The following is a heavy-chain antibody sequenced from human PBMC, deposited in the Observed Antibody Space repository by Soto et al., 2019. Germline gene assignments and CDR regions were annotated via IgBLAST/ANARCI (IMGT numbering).Heavy chain of an antibody. CDR1: GGSISSSNW. CDR3: ARMLYYDSSGYPDY. CDR2: IYHSGST. V-gene: IGHV4-4*02. J-gene: IGHJ4*02. D-gene: IGHD3-22*01. Sequence: SETLSLTCAVSGGSISSSNWWSWVRQPPGKGLEWIGEIYHSGSTNYNPSLKSRVTISVDKSKNQFSLKLSSVTAADTAVYYCARMLYYDSSGYPDYWGQGTRVTVSS.